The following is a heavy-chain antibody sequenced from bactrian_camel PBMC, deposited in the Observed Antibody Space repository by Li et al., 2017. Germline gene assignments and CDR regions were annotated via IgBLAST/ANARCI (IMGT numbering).Heavy chain of an antibody. CDR3: ATSTRGAWYGYNY. J-gene: IGHJ4*01. CDR2: ILSDCTI. V-gene: IGHV3S10*01. Sequence: VQLVEPGGGLVQPGGSLRLSCAASGSTYCSYDMSWWRQAPGKEREFVSVILSDCTINYADSVKGRFTITQDNAKNTVYLQMNSLKPEDTALYYCATSTRGAWYGYNYWDQGTQVTVS. D-gene: IGHD6*01. CDR1: GSTYCSYD.